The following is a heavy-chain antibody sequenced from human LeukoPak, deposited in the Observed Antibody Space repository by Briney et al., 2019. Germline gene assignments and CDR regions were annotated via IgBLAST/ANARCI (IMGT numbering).Heavy chain of an antibody. V-gene: IGHV4-39*01. Sequence: SETLSLTCAVSGASISTVGYYWGWIRQAPEKGLEWIGKVDYRGITQYDPSLKSRVIMSLDTSKNQFSLILSSVTAADTAMYYCAKYASGTMRDYWGQGTLVTASP. CDR1: GASISTVGYY. CDR2: VDYRGIT. CDR3: AKYASGTMRDY. D-gene: IGHD3-10*01. J-gene: IGHJ4*02.